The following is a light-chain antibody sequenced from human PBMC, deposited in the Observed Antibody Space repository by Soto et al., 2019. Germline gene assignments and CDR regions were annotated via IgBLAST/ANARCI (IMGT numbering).Light chain of an antibody. Sequence: DIQMTQSPSSLSASVGDRVTITCRASQDISNYLNWYQQRPGKAPKLLIYDASNLERGVPSRFSGTRSGTHFTFSITSLQPEYVATYYCQQSDSLPITFVQETRLAI. CDR3: QQSDSLPIT. V-gene: IGKV1-33*01. J-gene: IGKJ5*01. CDR1: QDISNY. CDR2: DAS.